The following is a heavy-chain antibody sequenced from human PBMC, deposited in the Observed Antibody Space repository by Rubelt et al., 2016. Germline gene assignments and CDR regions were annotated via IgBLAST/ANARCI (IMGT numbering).Heavy chain of an antibody. CDR3: ARQGTRLVSLHYFDY. Sequence: SSISSSSSYIYYADSVKGRFTISRDNAKNSLYLQMNSLRAEDTAVYYCARQGTRLVSLHYFDYWGQGTLVTVSS. D-gene: IGHD3-9*01. CDR2: ISSSSSYI. J-gene: IGHJ4*02. V-gene: IGHV3-21*01.